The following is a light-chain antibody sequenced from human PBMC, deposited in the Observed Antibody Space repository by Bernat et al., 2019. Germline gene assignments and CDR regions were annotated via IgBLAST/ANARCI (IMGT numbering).Light chain of an antibody. CDR1: QSLLYSNGNTH. Sequence: DIVMTQSPLSLPVTPGEPASISCRSNQSLLYSNGNTHLDWYVQRPGQSPQLLIYLVSIRASGVPDRFSGSGSGTDFTLKISRVEAEDVGVYYCMQALQTPWTFGQGTKVEIK. CDR3: MQALQTPWT. CDR2: LVS. V-gene: IGKV2-28*01. J-gene: IGKJ1*01.